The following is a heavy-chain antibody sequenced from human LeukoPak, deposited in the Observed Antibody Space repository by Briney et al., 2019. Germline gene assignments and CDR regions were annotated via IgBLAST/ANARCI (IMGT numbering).Heavy chain of an antibody. D-gene: IGHD4-17*01. CDR3: ARDYGNNWFDP. V-gene: IGHV3-30-3*01. CDR1: GFTFSSYA. CDR2: ISYDGSNK. Sequence: GGSLRLSCAASGFTFSSYAMHWVRQAPGKGLEWVAVISYDGSNKYYADSVKGRFTISRDNSKNTLYLQMNSLRAEDTAVYYCARDYGNNWFDPWGQGTLVTVSA. J-gene: IGHJ5*02.